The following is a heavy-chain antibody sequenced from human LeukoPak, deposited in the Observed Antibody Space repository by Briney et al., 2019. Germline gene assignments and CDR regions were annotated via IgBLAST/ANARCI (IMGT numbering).Heavy chain of an antibody. CDR1: GYTFTSYG. CDR3: ARVPYGSGSYYTAPYFDY. CDR2: ISAYNGNT. Sequence: ASVKVSCKASGYTFTSYGISWVRQAPGQGLEWMGWISAYNGNTNYAQKLQGRVTMTTDTSTSTAYMELRSLRSDDTAVYYCARVPYGSGSYYTAPYFDYWGQGTLVNVSS. V-gene: IGHV1-18*01. J-gene: IGHJ4*02. D-gene: IGHD3-10*01.